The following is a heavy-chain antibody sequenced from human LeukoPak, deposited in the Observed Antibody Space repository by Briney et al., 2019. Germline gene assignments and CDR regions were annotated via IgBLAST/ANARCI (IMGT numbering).Heavy chain of an antibody. CDR2: ISSSSSYI. Sequence: GGSLRLSCAASGFTFSSYSMNWVRQAPGKGLEWVSSISSSSSYIYYADSVKGRFTISRDNAKNSLYLQMNSLRAEDTAVYYCARALYSSSSQLGYYYMDVWGKGTTVTVSS. J-gene: IGHJ6*03. D-gene: IGHD6-6*01. V-gene: IGHV3-21*01. CDR1: GFTFSSYS. CDR3: ARALYSSSSQLGYYYMDV.